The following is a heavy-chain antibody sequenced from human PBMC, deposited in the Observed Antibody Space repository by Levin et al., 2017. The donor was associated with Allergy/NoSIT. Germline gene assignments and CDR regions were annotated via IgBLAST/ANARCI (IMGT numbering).Heavy chain of an antibody. CDR2: IYYSGST. CDR1: GGSISSSSYY. J-gene: IGHJ4*02. CDR3: ATQLGYCSGGSCYHFDY. Sequence: SQTLSLTCTVSGGSISSSSYYWGWIRQPPGKGLEWIGSIYYSGSTYYNPSLKRRVTISVDTSKNQFSLKLSSVTAADTAVYYCATQLGYCSGGSCYHFDYWGQGTLVTVSS. D-gene: IGHD2-15*01. V-gene: IGHV4-39*01.